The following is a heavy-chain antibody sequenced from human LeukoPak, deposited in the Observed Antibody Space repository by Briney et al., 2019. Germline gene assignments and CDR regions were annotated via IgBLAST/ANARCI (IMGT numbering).Heavy chain of an antibody. CDR3: ARGGTTVTPGLLWFDP. CDR1: GASISNYY. J-gene: IGHJ5*02. CDR2: IYDSGGT. D-gene: IGHD4-17*01. V-gene: IGHV4-59*01. Sequence: NPSETLSLTCTVSGASISNYYWSWIRQPPGKGLEWIGCIYDSGGTNYNPSLKSRVTISVDTSKNQFSLKLSSVTAADTAVYYCARGGTTVTPGLLWFDPWGQGTLVTVSS.